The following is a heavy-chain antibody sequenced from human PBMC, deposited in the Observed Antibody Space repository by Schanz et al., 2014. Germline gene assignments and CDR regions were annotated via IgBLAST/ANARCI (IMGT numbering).Heavy chain of an antibody. Sequence: VQLVESGGGLVQPGGSLRLSCAASGFTLSNSDMHWVRQAPGKGPEWVAVIWSDGSTKYYADSVKGRFTISRDNSKNTLYLQMNSLRADDTAVYYCARGTDWNLHYWGQGALVTVSS. CDR3: ARGTDWNLHY. CDR1: GFTLSNSD. V-gene: IGHV3-33*08. CDR2: IWSDGSTK. D-gene: IGHD1-1*01. J-gene: IGHJ4*02.